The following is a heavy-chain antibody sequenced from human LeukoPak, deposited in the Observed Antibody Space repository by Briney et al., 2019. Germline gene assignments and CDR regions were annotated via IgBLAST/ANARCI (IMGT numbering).Heavy chain of an antibody. V-gene: IGHV4-31*03. CDR2: IYYSGST. CDR1: GGSISSGGYY. CDR3: AREYCGGDCYSAGAFDI. D-gene: IGHD2-21*02. J-gene: IGHJ3*02. Sequence: PSETLSLTCTVSGGSISSGGYYWSWIRQHPGKGLEWIAYIYYSGSTYYNPSLKSRVTISVDTSKNQFSLKLSSVTAADTAVYYCAREYCGGDCYSAGAFDIWGQGTMVTVSS.